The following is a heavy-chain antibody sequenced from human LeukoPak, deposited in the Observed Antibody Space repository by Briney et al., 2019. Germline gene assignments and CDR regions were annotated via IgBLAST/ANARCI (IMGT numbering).Heavy chain of an antibody. CDR1: GGSFSGYY. V-gene: IGHV4-34*01. D-gene: IGHD6-13*01. CDR3: ARTNPASSWPHKTINWFDP. CDR2: INHSGST. Sequence: PSETLSLTCAVYGGSFSGYYWSWIRQPPGKGLEWIGEINHSGSTNYNPSLKSRVTISVDTSKNQCSLKLSSVTAADTAVYYCARTNPASSWPHKTINWFDPWGQGTLVTVSS. J-gene: IGHJ5*02.